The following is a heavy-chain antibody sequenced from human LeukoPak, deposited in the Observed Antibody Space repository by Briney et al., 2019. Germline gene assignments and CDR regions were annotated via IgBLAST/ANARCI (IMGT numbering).Heavy chain of an antibody. CDR2: IYTSGST. CDR1: GGSITNYY. D-gene: IGHD2-2*01. V-gene: IGHV4-4*07. CDR3: ARGCSSTSCWLRMDV. Sequence: SETLSLTCTVSGGSITNYYWSWIRQPAGKGLEWIGRIYTSGSTNYNPSLKSRVTMSVDTSKIQFSLKLSSVTAADTAVYYCARGCSSTSCWLRMDVWGQGTTVTVSS. J-gene: IGHJ6*02.